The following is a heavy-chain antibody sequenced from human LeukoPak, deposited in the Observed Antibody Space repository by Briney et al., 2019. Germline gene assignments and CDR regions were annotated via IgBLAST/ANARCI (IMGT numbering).Heavy chain of an antibody. Sequence: GGSLRLSCAASGFTVSSNYMSWVRQAPGKGLEWVSVIYSGGSTYYADSVKGRFTISRDNAKNSLYPQMNSLRAEDTAVYYCARDRGKTIAFDIWGQGTMVTVSS. CDR3: ARDRGKTIAFDI. J-gene: IGHJ3*02. V-gene: IGHV3-66*01. CDR1: GFTVSSNY. CDR2: IYSGGST.